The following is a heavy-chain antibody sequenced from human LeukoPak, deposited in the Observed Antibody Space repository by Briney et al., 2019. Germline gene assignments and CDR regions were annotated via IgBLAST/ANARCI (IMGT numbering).Heavy chain of an antibody. Sequence: PGGSLRLSCAASGFTFSNYAMSWLGPGPGKGVAGVSVIYIGGSTYNADSVKGRFTNSRDNSKNTPYLQMNSLRAEDTAVYYCARMSESSGYYDRVEDYWGQGTLVTVSS. D-gene: IGHD3-22*01. CDR1: GFTFSNYA. CDR3: ARMSESSGYYDRVEDY. J-gene: IGHJ4*02. CDR2: IYIGGST. V-gene: IGHV3-66*01.